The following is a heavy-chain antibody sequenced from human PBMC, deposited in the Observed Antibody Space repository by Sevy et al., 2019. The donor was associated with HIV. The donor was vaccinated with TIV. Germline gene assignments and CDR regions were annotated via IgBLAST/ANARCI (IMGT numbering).Heavy chain of an antibody. Sequence: GGSLRLSCAASGFTFSSYGMHWVRQAPGKGLEWVAVISYDGSNKYYADSVKGRFTISRDNSKNTLYLQMNSLRAEDTAVYYCAKVSDYGDYVPHFDYWGQGTLVTVSS. CDR3: AKVSDYGDYVPHFDY. CDR2: ISYDGSNK. CDR1: GFTFSSYG. V-gene: IGHV3-30*18. J-gene: IGHJ4*02. D-gene: IGHD4-17*01.